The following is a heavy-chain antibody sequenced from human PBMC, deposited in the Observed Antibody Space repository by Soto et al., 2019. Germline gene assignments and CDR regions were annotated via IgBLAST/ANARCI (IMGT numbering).Heavy chain of an antibody. V-gene: IGHV3-33*01. CDR3: ARESYSFGELLVSPDY. CDR1: GFTFSSYG. Sequence: QVQLVESGGGMVQPGRSLRLSCAASGFTFSSYGMHWVRQAPGKGLEWVAVIWYDGSNKYYADSVKGRFTISRDNSKNTLYLQMNSLRAEDTAVYYCARESYSFGELLVSPDYWGQGTLVTVSS. CDR2: IWYDGSNK. J-gene: IGHJ4*02. D-gene: IGHD3-10*01.